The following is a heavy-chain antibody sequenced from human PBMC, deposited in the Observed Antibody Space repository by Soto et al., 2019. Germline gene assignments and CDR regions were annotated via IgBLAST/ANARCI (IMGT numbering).Heavy chain of an antibody. CDR2: IIPIFDAT. D-gene: IGHD3-10*01. CDR3: ARDLTSDRGV. J-gene: IGHJ1*01. CDR1: GGTFSRHS. V-gene: IGHV1-69*01. Sequence: QVQMVQSGAEVKKPGSSARVSCKVSGGTFSRHSISWVRQAPGQGLEWMGGIIPIFDATQYAQKFQGRLTITGDESTTTVHMDLSSLRPDVAAIYYCARDLTSDRGVWGHGTVVTVS.